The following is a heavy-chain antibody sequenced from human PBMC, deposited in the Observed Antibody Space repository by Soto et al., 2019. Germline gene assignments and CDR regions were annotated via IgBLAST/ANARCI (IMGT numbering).Heavy chain of an antibody. V-gene: IGHV3-49*03. CDR2: IRSKAYGGTT. CDR3: TRDGYTIFGVEYYYYYMDV. D-gene: IGHD3-3*01. J-gene: IGHJ6*03. Sequence: GGSLRLSCTASGFTFGDYAMSWFRQAPGKGLEWVGFIRSKAYGGTTEYAASVKGRFTISRDDSKSIAYLQMNSLKTEDTAVYYCTRDGYTIFGVEYYYYYMDVWGKGTTVTVSS. CDR1: GFTFGDYA.